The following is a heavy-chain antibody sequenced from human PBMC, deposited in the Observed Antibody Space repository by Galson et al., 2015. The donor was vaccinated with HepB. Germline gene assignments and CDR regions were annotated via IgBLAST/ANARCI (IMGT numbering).Heavy chain of an antibody. Sequence: SLRLSCAASGFTFNTYTMHWVRQAPGKGLEWVATISSAGTTQCYADSVRGRFTISRDNSQNILDLQMNTLRREDTAVYYCARDAMGRGSGSYSAFDYWGQGTLVTVSS. D-gene: IGHD1-26*01. CDR2: ISSAGTTQ. CDR3: ARDAMGRGSGSYSAFDY. J-gene: IGHJ4*02. CDR1: GFTFNTYT. V-gene: IGHV3-30-3*01.